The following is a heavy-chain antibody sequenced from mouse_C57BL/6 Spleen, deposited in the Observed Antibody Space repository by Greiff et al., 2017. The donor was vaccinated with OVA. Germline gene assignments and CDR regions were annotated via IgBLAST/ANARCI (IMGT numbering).Heavy chain of an antibody. CDR1: GYTFTSYW. Sequence: QVQLQQSGGELAKPGASVKLSCKASGYTFTSYWMHWVKQRPGQGLEWIGYINPSSGYTKYNQKFKDKATLTADKSSSTAYMQLSSLTYEDSAVYYCAGSTMVTSYAMDYWGQGTSVTVSS. J-gene: IGHJ4*01. CDR2: INPSSGYT. CDR3: AGSTMVTSYAMDY. D-gene: IGHD2-2*01. V-gene: IGHV1-7*01.